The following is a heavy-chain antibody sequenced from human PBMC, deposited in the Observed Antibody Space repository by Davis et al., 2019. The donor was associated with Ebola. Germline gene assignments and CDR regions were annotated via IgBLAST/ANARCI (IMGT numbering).Heavy chain of an antibody. Sequence: GESLKISCAASGFTFRSHAMSWVRQAPGKGLECVSVMSGSGGRTFYADSVKGRFTISRDNSKNTLYLQMNSLRSEDTAVYYCAKPHSQYSGYDRAPFDFWGQGTLVTVSS. CDR1: GFTFRSHA. J-gene: IGHJ4*02. CDR3: AKPHSQYSGYDRAPFDF. V-gene: IGHV3-23*01. CDR2: MSGSGGRT. D-gene: IGHD5-12*01.